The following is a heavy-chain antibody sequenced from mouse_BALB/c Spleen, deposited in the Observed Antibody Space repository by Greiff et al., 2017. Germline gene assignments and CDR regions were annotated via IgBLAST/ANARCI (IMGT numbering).Heavy chain of an antibody. D-gene: IGHD2-14*01. J-gene: IGHJ3*01. CDR1: GFTFSDYY. CDR3: ARDDYRYAWFAY. Sequence: EVKVVESGGGLVKPGGSLKLSCAASGFTFSDYYMYWVRQTPEKRLEWVATISDGGSYTYYPDSVKGRFTISRDNAKNNLYLQMSSLKSEDTAMYYCARDDYRYAWFAYWGQGTLVTVSA. CDR2: ISDGGSYT. V-gene: IGHV5-4*02.